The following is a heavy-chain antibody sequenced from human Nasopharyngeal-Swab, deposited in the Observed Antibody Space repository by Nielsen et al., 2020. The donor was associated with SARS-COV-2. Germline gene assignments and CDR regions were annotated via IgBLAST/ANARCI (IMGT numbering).Heavy chain of an antibody. J-gene: IGHJ4*02. CDR2: INSDGSST. D-gene: IGHD6-19*01. CDR3: ARDPGTSSGWYGGGGSNFDY. V-gene: IGHV3-74*01. Sequence: GDSLKISCAASGFTFSSYWLHWVRQAPGKGLVWVSHINSDGSSTNYADSVKGRFTISRDNAKNTLYLQMNSLRAEDTAVYYCARDPGTSSGWYGGGGSNFDYWGQGTLVTVSS. CDR1: GFTFSSYW.